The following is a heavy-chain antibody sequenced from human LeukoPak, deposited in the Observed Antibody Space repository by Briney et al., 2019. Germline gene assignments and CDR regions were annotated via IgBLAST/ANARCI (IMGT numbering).Heavy chain of an antibody. CDR3: ARRFEQYLFDY. J-gene: IGHJ4*02. Sequence: SETLSLTCTVSGGSISSSSYYWGWIRQPPGKGLEWIGSIYYSGSTYYNPFLKSRVTISVDTSKNQFSLKLSSVTAADTAVYYCARRFEQYLFDYWGQGTLVTVSS. CDR1: GGSISSSSYY. V-gene: IGHV4-39*01. D-gene: IGHD2-2*01. CDR2: IYYSGST.